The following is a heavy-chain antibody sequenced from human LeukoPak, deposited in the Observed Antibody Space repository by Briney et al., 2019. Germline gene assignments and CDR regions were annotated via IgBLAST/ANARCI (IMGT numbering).Heavy chain of an antibody. V-gene: IGHV1-2*02. CDR1: GYTFTGYY. CDR2: INPNSGGT. CDR3: ARVGVEMAPHFDY. Sequence: GASVKVSCKASGYTFTGYYMHWVRQARGQGLEWMGWINPNSGGTNYAQKFQGRVTMTRDTSISTAYMELSRLRSDDTAVYYCARVGVEMAPHFDYWGQGTLVTVSS. J-gene: IGHJ4*02. D-gene: IGHD5-24*01.